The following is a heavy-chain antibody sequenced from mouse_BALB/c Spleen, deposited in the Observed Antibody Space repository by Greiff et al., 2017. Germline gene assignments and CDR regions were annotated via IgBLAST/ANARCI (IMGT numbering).Heavy chain of an antibody. J-gene: IGHJ3*01. Sequence: EVQVVESGAELVKPGASVKLSCTASGFNIKDTYMHWVKQRPEQGLEWIGRIDPANGNTKYDPKFQGKATITADTSSNTAYLQLSSLTSEDTAVYYCARSGSYYGSSSFAYWGQGTLVTVSA. CDR1: GFNIKDTY. D-gene: IGHD1-1*01. V-gene: IGHV14-3*02. CDR2: IDPANGNT. CDR3: ARSGSYYGSSSFAY.